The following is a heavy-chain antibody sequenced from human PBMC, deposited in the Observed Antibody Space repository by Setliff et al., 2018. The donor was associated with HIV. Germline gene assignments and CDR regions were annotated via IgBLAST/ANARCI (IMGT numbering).Heavy chain of an antibody. CDR2: MYSSGST. D-gene: IGHD1-1*01. CDR3: ARDLAGARLTIDI. CDR1: GDSISNYH. V-gene: IGHV4-4*07. J-gene: IGHJ6*04. Sequence: PSETLSLTCTVSGDSISNYHWSWIRQPAGKGLEWIGRMYSSGSTNYNPSLKSRVSMSVDTSRNQFSLKVTSVTAADTAVYYCARDLAGARLTIDIWGKGTTVTVSS.